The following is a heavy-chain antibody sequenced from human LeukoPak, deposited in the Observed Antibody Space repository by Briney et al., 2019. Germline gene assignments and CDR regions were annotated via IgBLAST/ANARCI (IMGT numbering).Heavy chain of an antibody. D-gene: IGHD6-13*01. Sequence: GGSLRLSCAASGFTFSSYTMNWVRQAPGKGLEWVSSITTTSSYIYYADSVKGRFTISRDSAKSSLFLQMNSLRAEDTGVYYCASDSSSSPAYYHYYMDAWGKGTTVTVSS. CDR2: ITTTSSYI. CDR3: ASDSSSSPAYYHYYMDA. CDR1: GFTFSSYT. J-gene: IGHJ6*03. V-gene: IGHV3-21*01.